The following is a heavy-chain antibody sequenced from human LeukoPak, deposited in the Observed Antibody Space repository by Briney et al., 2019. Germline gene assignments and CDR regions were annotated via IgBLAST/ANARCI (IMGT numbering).Heavy chain of an antibody. CDR1: GGSFSDYY. V-gene: IGHV4-34*01. J-gene: IGHJ4*02. D-gene: IGHD3-16*02. Sequence: SETLSLTSAVYGGSFSDYYWSWIRQPPGRGLEWIGEINHSGITNYNPSLKSRVSISVDTSKNQFSLRLNSVTAADAALYWCASHYSSGSPRYTGSFDYWGQGMLVTVSS. CDR2: INHSGIT. CDR3: ASHYSSGSPRYTGSFDY.